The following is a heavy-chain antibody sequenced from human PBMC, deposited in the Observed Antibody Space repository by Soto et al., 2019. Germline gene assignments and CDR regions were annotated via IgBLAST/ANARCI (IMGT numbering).Heavy chain of an antibody. CDR3: ARVQLFAFDI. CDR1: GGSISTSDYY. D-gene: IGHD4-4*01. V-gene: IGHV4-30-4*01. Sequence: QVQLQESGPGLVKPSQTLSLTCTVSGGSISTSDYYWSWIRQPPGKGLEWIGYIYYSGSTYYNPSRKSRLTISVDTSKNQFSLKLSSVTAADTAVYYCARVQLFAFDIWGQGTMVTVSS. CDR2: IYYSGST. J-gene: IGHJ3*02.